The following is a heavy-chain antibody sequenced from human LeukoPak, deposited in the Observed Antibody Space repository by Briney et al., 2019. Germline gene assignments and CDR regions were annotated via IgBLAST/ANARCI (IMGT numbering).Heavy chain of an antibody. D-gene: IGHD3-10*01. Sequence: SETLSLTCTVSGGSISSYYWSWIRQPPGKGLEWSGNIYYSGSTNYNPSLKSRVTMSVDTSKNQFSLKLSSVTAADTAVYSCARGSVRGEFDPWGQGTLVTVSS. CDR1: GGSISSYY. J-gene: IGHJ5*02. V-gene: IGHV4-59*01. CDR3: ARGSVRGEFDP. CDR2: IYYSGST.